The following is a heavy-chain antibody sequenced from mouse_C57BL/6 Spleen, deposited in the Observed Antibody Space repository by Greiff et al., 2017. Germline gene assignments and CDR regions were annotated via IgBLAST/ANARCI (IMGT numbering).Heavy chain of an antibody. J-gene: IGHJ2*01. CDR2: IYPRSGNT. V-gene: IGHV1-81*01. CDR3: ARQTEGFDY. CDR1: GYTFTSYG. Sequence: QVQLQQSGAELARPGASVKLSCKASGYTFTSYGISWVKQRTGQGLEWIAEIYPRSGNTYYPEKFTGKATMTADKSSITAYMELRSLTSEDAAVYFCARQTEGFDYWGQGTTLTVSS.